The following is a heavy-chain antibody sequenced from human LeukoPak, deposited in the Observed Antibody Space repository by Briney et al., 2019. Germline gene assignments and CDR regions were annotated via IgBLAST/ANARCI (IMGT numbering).Heavy chain of an antibody. CDR3: ARGPRSKGRSTVTTGCFGY. CDR1: GGSFSGYY. Sequence: SETLSLTCAVYGGSFSGYYWSWIRQPPGKGLEWIGEINHSGSTNYNPSLKSRVTISVDTSKNQFSLKLSSVTVADTAVYYCARGPRSKGRSTVTTGCFGYWGQGTLVTVSS. J-gene: IGHJ4*02. V-gene: IGHV4-34*01. CDR2: INHSGST. D-gene: IGHD4-17*01.